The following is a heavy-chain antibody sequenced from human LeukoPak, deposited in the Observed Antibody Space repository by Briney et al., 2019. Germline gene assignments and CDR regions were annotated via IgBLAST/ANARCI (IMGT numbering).Heavy chain of an antibody. CDR2: IYYSGST. CDR1: GGSISSYY. D-gene: IGHD6-13*01. Sequence: PSETLSLTCTVSGGSISSYYWSWIRHPPGKGLEWIGYIYYSGSTNYNPSLKSRVTISVDTSKNQFSLKLSSVTAADTAVYYCARAPDKLAAADHWGQGTLVTVSS. CDR3: ARAPDKLAAADH. J-gene: IGHJ4*02. V-gene: IGHV4-59*01.